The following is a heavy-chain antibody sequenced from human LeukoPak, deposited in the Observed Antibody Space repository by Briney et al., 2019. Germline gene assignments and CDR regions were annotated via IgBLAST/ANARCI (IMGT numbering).Heavy chain of an antibody. D-gene: IGHD1-26*01. V-gene: IGHV3-30*04. CDR2: ISSDGSNK. J-gene: IGHJ3*01. CDR1: GFTFSSYA. CDR3: ARGRRTLIVGATRNAFDV. Sequence: GGSLRLSCAASGFTFSSYAMHWVRQAPGKGLEWVAFISSDGSNKYYADSVKGRFSISRDNSKNTLFLQMNSLRPEDTAVYYCARGRRTLIVGATRNAFDVWGQGTIVTVSS.